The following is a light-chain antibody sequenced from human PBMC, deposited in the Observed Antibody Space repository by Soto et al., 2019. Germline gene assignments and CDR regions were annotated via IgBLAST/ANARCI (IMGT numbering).Light chain of an antibody. CDR1: KYDIGAYNF. V-gene: IGLV2-14*01. CDR3: SSYSSSSIPYV. J-gene: IGLJ1*01. CDR2: EVS. Sequence: QSVLTQPASVSGSPGQSITISCTGTKYDIGAYNFVSWYQQHPGKAPKLMIYEVSNRPSGVSNRFSGSKSGSTASLTISGLQTEDEADYHCSSYSSSSIPYVFGTGTKATVL.